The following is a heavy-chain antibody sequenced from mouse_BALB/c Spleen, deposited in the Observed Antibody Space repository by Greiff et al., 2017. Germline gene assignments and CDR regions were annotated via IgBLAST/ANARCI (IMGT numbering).Heavy chain of an antibody. Sequence: EVQLVESGAELVRSGASVKLSCTASGFNIKDYYMHWVKQRPEQGLEWIGWIDPENGDTEYAPKFQGKATMTADTSSNTAYLQLSSLTSEDTAVYYCNAPYYGSSFDYWGQGTTLTVSS. CDR1: GFNIKDYY. CDR2: IDPENGDT. CDR3: NAPYYGSSFDY. V-gene: IGHV14-4*02. D-gene: IGHD1-1*01. J-gene: IGHJ2*01.